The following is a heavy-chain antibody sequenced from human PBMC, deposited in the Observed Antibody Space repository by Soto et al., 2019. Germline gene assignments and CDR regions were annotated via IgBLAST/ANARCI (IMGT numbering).Heavy chain of an antibody. CDR3: AKPGGYCSSTSCPPWY. J-gene: IGHJ4*02. D-gene: IGHD2-2*01. CDR2: ISGSGGST. Sequence: EVQLLESGGGLVQPGGSLRLSCAASGFTFSSYAMSWVRQAPGKGLEWVSAISGSGGSTYYADSVKGRFTISRDNSKNTLYLQLNSLRAEDTAVYYCAKPGGYCSSTSCPPWYWGQGTLVTVSS. V-gene: IGHV3-23*01. CDR1: GFTFSSYA.